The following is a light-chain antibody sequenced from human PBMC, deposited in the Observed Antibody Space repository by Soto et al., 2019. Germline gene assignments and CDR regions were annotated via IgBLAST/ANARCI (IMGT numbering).Light chain of an antibody. J-gene: IGLJ3*02. Sequence: QYALTQPASVCGSPGQSITISCTGTSSDVGGYNYVSWYQQHPGKAPKLMIYEVSNRPSGVSNRFSGSKSGNTASLTISGLQAEDEADYYCRSYTSSSTLGFGGGTKLTV. CDR1: SSDVGGYNY. CDR2: EVS. V-gene: IGLV2-14*01. CDR3: RSYTSSSTLG.